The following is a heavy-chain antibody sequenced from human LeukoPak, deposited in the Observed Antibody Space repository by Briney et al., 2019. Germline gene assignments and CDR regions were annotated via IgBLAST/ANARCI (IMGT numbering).Heavy chain of an antibody. CDR1: GGSIHNYH. J-gene: IGHJ4*02. CDR3: ARGGEVGASLFDY. Sequence: PSETLSLTXSVSGGSIHNYHWSWIRQPPGRGLEWIGYIYYSGSLNYNPSLKSRVTISGDTSKNQFSLNLDSVSAADTAVYYCARGGEVGASLFDYWGQGILVTVSS. D-gene: IGHD1-26*01. V-gene: IGHV4-59*01. CDR2: IYYSGSL.